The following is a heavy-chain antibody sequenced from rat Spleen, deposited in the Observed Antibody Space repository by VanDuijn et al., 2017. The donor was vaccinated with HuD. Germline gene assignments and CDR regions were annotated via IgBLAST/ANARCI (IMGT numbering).Heavy chain of an antibody. CDR3: ARFDYYFDY. V-gene: IGHV5-25*01. J-gene: IGHJ2*01. Sequence: EVQLVESGGGLVQPGRSMKLSCAASGFTFSNCDMAWVRQAPTKGLEWVASISYDGSNIHYRDSVKGRFTLSRDNAKSTLYLQVDSLRSEDTATYYCARFDYYFDYWGQGVMVTVSS. CDR2: ISYDGSNI. CDR1: GFTFSNCD.